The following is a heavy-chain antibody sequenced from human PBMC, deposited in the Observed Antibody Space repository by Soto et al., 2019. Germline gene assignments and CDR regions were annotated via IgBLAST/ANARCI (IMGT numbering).Heavy chain of an antibody. V-gene: IGHV1-46*03. J-gene: IGHJ6*02. CDR1: GKGFSSYY. CDR2: INPSGGST. D-gene: IGHD1-1*01. CDR3: ARVVERTLMNGMDV. Sequence: ALVKGSWKGAGKGFSSYYVRWGRQEPGQGLEWMGIINPSGGSTYYTQKFQGRVTMTRDTSTSTVYMDLSSLRSEDTAVYYCARVVERTLMNGMDVWGQGTTVTSP.